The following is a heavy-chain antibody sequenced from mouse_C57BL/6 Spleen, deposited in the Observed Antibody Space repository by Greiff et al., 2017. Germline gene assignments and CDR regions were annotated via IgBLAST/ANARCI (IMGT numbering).Heavy chain of an antibody. D-gene: IGHD1-1*01. CDR1: GYTFTSYW. Sequence: VQLQQPGAELVKPGASVKLSCKASGYTFTSYWMHWVKQRPGQGLEWIGMIHPNSGSTNYNEKFKSKATLTVDKSSSTAYMQLSSLTSEDSAVYYCAREGGSLTTVVEDWFAYWGQGTLVTVSA. CDR2: IHPNSGST. V-gene: IGHV1-64*01. CDR3: AREGGSLTTVVEDWFAY. J-gene: IGHJ3*01.